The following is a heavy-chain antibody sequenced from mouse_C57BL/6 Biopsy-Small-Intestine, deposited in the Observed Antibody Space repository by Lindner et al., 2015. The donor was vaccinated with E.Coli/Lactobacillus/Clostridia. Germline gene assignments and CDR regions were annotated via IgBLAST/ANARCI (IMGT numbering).Heavy chain of an antibody. D-gene: IGHD1-1*01. CDR2: ISSGSSTI. V-gene: IGHV5-17*01. J-gene: IGHJ2*01. Sequence: VQLQESGGGLVKPGGSLKLSCAASGFTFSGYGMHWVRQAPEKGLEWVAYISSGSSTIYYADTVKGRFTISRDNAKNTLFLQMTSLRSEDTAMYYCAREKTTVGDYWGQGTTLTVSS. CDR1: GFTFSGYG. CDR3: AREKTTVGDY.